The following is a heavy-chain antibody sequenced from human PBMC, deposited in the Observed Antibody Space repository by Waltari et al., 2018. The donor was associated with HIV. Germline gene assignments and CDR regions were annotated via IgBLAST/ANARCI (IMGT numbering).Heavy chain of an antibody. D-gene: IGHD2-21*02. CDR3: AAGSCGGDRYFDY. CDR2: IWYDASNE. CDR1: EISFSELA. J-gene: IGHJ4*02. Sequence: QVQLVESGGGVVQPGRSLRLSCSTSEISFSELAFHWVRQAPGRGLEWVALIWYDASNENYADSLKGRFTLSRDNCKKTVYLEMNSLRAEDTAVYYCAAGSCGGDRYFDYWGQGTMVTVTS. V-gene: IGHV3-33*01.